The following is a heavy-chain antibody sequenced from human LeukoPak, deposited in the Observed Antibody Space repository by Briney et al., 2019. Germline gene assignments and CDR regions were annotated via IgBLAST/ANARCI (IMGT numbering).Heavy chain of an antibody. D-gene: IGHD3-9*01. CDR1: GGTFSSYA. CDR3: ASPGDFDWLPFDY. CDR2: IIPILGIA. V-gene: IGHV1-69*04. Sequence: ASVKVSCKASGGTFSSYAISWVRQAPGQGLEWMGRIIPILGIANYAQKFQGRVTITADKSTSTAYMELSSLRSEDTAVYYCASPGDFDWLPFDYWGQGTLVTVSS. J-gene: IGHJ4*02.